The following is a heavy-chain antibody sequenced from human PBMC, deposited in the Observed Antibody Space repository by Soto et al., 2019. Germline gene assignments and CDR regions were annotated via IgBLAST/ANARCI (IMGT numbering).Heavy chain of an antibody. V-gene: IGHV4-34*01. CDR2: INHSGST. Sequence: QVQLQQWGAGLLKPSETLSLTCAVYGGSFSGYYWSWIRQPPGKGLEWIGEINHSGSTNYNPSLKSRVTISVDTSKNQFSLKLSSVTAADTAVYYCARGSTQYKLGYCSSTSGLPHGDVWGQGTTVTVSS. D-gene: IGHD2-2*01. CDR3: ARGSTQYKLGYCSSTSGLPHGDV. J-gene: IGHJ6*02. CDR1: GGSFSGYY.